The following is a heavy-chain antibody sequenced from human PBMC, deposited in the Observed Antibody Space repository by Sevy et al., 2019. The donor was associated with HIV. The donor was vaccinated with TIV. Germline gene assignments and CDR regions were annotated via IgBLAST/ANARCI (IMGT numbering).Heavy chain of an antibody. Sequence: GGSLRLSCAASPFIFNNAWISWVRQAPGKGLEGVGRIKSKTDGGTTDYAAPVKGRFSIFTDDSKHTVYLQMNSLKIEDTALYYCTTFSTYWGQGTLVTVSS. CDR2: IKSKTDGGTT. CDR3: TTFSTY. V-gene: IGHV3-15*07. D-gene: IGHD2-2*01. J-gene: IGHJ4*02. CDR1: PFIFNNAW.